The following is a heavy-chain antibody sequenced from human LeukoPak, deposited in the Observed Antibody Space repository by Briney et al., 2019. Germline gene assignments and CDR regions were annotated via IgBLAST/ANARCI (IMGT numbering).Heavy chain of an antibody. Sequence: PSETLSLTCAAYGGSFSGYYRSWIRQPPGKGLEWIGEINHSGSTNYNPSLKSRVTISVDTSKNQFSLKLSSVTAADTAVYYCARHYCGGDCYPAPNAFDIWGQGTMVTVSS. CDR3: ARHYCGGDCYPAPNAFDI. CDR2: INHSGST. J-gene: IGHJ3*02. D-gene: IGHD2-21*02. CDR1: GGSFSGYY. V-gene: IGHV4-34*01.